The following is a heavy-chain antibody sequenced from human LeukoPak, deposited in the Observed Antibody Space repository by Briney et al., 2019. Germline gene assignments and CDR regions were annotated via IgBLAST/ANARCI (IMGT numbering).Heavy chain of an antibody. CDR3: ASGLYCSGGSCYDNWFDP. CDR1: GYTFTGYY. Sequence: ASVKVSCKASGYTFTGYYMHWVRQAPGQGLEWMGWINPNSGGTNYAQKFQGRVTMTRDTSISTAYMELSRPRSDDTAVYYCASGLYCSGGSCYDNWFDPWGQGTLVTVSS. CDR2: INPNSGGT. J-gene: IGHJ5*02. V-gene: IGHV1-2*02. D-gene: IGHD2-15*01.